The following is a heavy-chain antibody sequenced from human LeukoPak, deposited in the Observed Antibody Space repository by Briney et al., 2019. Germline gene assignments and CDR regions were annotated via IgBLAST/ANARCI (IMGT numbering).Heavy chain of an antibody. D-gene: IGHD2-8*01. CDR1: GGSISSYY. CDR3: ARDSYCPNDVCYDY. J-gene: IGHJ4*02. V-gene: IGHV4-4*07. Sequence: SETLSLTCTVAGGSISSYYWSWIRQPPGKGLEWIGRIYASGSTNYNPSLKSRVTMSVDTSKNQFSLKLSSVTAADTAVYYCARDSYCPNDVCYDYWGQGVLVTVS. CDR2: IYASGST.